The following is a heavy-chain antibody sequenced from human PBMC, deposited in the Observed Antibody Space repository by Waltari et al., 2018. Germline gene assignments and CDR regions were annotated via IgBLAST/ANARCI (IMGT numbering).Heavy chain of an antibody. J-gene: IGHJ6*03. CDR3: ARTSVQDQYFMDV. D-gene: IGHD2-2*01. Sequence: EEQLVQSGAEVKKPGESLTIPCKGSGYTFTNYWITWVRQMPGKGLEWMGRIDPSDSYTNYSPSFQGHVTISTDWSTSTAYLQWSSLTASDTAIYYCARTSVQDQYFMDVWGKGTTVTVSS. CDR1: GYTFTNYW. CDR2: IDPSDSYT. V-gene: IGHV5-10-1*01.